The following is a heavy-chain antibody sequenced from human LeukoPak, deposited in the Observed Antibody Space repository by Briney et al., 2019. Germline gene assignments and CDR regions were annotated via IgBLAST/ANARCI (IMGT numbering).Heavy chain of an antibody. CDR3: ANTKDYYDSSGYSNWFDP. D-gene: IGHD3-22*01. V-gene: IGHV3-23*01. CDR1: GFTFSSYA. CDR2: ISGSGGST. J-gene: IGHJ5*02. Sequence: GGSLRLSCVAPGFTFSSYAMSWVRQAPGKGLEWVSAISGSGGSTYYADSVKGRFTISRDNSKNTLYLQMNSLRAEDTAVYYCANTKDYYDSSGYSNWFDPWGQGTLVTVSS.